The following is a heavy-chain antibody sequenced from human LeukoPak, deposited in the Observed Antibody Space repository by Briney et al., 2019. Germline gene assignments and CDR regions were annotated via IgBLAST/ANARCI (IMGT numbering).Heavy chain of an antibody. CDR2: IYYSGST. D-gene: IGHD6-19*01. CDR3: ARIAVAGGEDYFDY. J-gene: IGHJ4*02. CDR1: GGSISSSIYY. Sequence: PSETLSLTCTVSGGSISSSIYYWGWIRQPPGKGLQWIGGIYYSGSTYYNPSLKSRVTISVDTSKNQFSLNLSSVTAADTAVYYCARIAVAGGEDYFDYWGQGTLVTVSS. V-gene: IGHV4-39*01.